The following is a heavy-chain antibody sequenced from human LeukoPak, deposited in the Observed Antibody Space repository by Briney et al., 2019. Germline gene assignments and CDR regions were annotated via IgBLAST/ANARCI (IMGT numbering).Heavy chain of an antibody. CDR2: ISTSSSYI. CDR1: GFTFNGYS. J-gene: IGHJ4*02. Sequence: GGSLRLSCTASGFTFNGYSMNWVRQAPGKGLEWVSSISTSSSYIYYADSVKGRFTISRNNPNNSLYLQVNSLRAEDTAVYYCARNRGDPSYFDYWGQGTLVTVSS. CDR3: ARNRGDPSYFDY. D-gene: IGHD4-17*01. V-gene: IGHV3-21*01.